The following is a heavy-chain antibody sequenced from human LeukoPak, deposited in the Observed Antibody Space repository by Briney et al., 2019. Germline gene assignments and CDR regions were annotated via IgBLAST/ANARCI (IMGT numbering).Heavy chain of an antibody. CDR3: ARHVGLGDAFDI. J-gene: IGHJ3*02. Sequence: SETLSLTCTVSGGSISSYYWSWIRKPPGKGLEWIGNIYYSGSTNYSPSLKSRVTISVYTSKNQFSLKLSSVTAADTAVYYCARHVGLGDAFDIWGQGTMVTVSS. D-gene: IGHD3-16*01. CDR2: IYYSGST. V-gene: IGHV4-59*08. CDR1: GGSISSYY.